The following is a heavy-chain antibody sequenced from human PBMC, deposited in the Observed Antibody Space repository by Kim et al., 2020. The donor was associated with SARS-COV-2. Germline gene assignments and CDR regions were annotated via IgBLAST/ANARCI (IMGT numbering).Heavy chain of an antibody. D-gene: IGHD3-10*01. J-gene: IGHJ4*02. V-gene: IGHV1-3*01. CDR2: INAGNGNT. CDR3: ARSKNLGYMVRGPYRD. Sequence: ASVKVSCKASGYTFTSYAMHWVRQAPGQRLEWMGWINAGNGNTKYSQKFQGRVTITRDTSASTAYMELSSLRSEDTAVYYCARSKNLGYMVRGPYRDWGQGTLVTVSS. CDR1: GYTFTSYA.